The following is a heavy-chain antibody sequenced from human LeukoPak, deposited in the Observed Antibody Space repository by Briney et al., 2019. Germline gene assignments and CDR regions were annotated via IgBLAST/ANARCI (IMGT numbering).Heavy chain of an antibody. CDR1: GGSIGTSSYY. D-gene: IGHD1-1*01. Sequence: SETLSLTCTVSGGSIGTSSYYWGWIRQPPGKGLEWIGSIYYSGTTYYNPSLKSRVTISIDTSKNQFSLRLNYVTAADTAVYYCAKDYPSRPNWFDPWGQGTLVTVSS. J-gene: IGHJ5*02. CDR3: AKDYPSRPNWFDP. V-gene: IGHV4-39*07. CDR2: IYYSGTT.